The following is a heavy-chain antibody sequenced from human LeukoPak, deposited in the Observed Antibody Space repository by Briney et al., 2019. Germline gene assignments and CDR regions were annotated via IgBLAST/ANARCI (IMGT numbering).Heavy chain of an antibody. J-gene: IGHJ4*02. CDR3: AKSIDFTGYSSWDY. CDR2: ISWNSGSI. V-gene: IGHV3-9*01. D-gene: IGHD3-9*01. Sequence: PGGSLRLSCAASGFTFDDYVMHWVRQGPGKGLEWVSGISWNSGSIGYADSVKGRFTISRDNAKNSLYLQIHSLRAEDTAVYYCAKSIDFTGYSSWDYWGRGTLVTVSS. CDR1: GFTFDDYV.